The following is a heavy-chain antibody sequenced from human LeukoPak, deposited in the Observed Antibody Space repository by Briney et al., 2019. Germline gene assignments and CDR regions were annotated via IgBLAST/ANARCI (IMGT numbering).Heavy chain of an antibody. CDR1: GGSISSYY. Sequence: SETLSLTCTVSGGSISSYYWSWIRQPPGKGLEWIGYIYHSGGTDYNPSLKSRVTISVDTSKKQFSLELSSVTAADTAVYYCALTISVAGSNWFDPWGQGTLVIVSS. D-gene: IGHD6-19*01. CDR3: ALTISVAGSNWFDP. V-gene: IGHV4-59*01. CDR2: IYHSGGT. J-gene: IGHJ5*02.